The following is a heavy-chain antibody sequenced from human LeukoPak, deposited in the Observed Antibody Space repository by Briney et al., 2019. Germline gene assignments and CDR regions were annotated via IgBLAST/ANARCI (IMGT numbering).Heavy chain of an antibody. CDR2: ISGSGGST. J-gene: IGHJ4*02. V-gene: IGHV3-23*01. D-gene: IGHD3-16*02. Sequence: RCSHAQYRLSFGKYGMVDLGRARVNEIKWVSAISGSGGSTYYADSVKGRFTISRDNSKNTLYLQMNSLRAEDTAVYYGAKEGGYGGLSSYFDYWGQGTLVTVSS. CDR3: AKEGGYGGLSSYFDY. CDR1: RLSFGKYG.